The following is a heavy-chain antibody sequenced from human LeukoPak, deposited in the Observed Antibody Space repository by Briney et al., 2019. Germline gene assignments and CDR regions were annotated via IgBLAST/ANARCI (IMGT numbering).Heavy chain of an antibody. Sequence: PGGSLRLSCAASGFTFSSYEMNWVRQAPGKGLEWVSYISGGSNIIHYADSVRGRFTISRGDAKSSLYLQMDSLRAEDTAIYYCATYRRVLVPFESWGQGTLVTVSS. CDR3: ATYRRVLVPFES. CDR1: GFTFSSYE. J-gene: IGHJ4*02. V-gene: IGHV3-48*03. CDR2: ISGGSNII. D-gene: IGHD2-8*02.